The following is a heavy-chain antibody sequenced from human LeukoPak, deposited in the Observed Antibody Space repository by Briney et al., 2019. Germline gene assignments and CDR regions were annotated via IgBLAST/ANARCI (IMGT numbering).Heavy chain of an antibody. CDR2: ISSSSSYT. J-gene: IGHJ4*02. D-gene: IGHD3-10*01. CDR1: GFTFSDYY. V-gene: IGHV3-11*06. CDR3: ARSRMVRAVATD. Sequence: PGGSLRPSCAASGFTFSDYYMSWIRQAPGKGLEWVSYISSSSSYTNYADSVKGRFTISRDNAKNSLYLQMNSLRAEDTAVYYCARSRMVRAVATDGGQGTLVTVSS.